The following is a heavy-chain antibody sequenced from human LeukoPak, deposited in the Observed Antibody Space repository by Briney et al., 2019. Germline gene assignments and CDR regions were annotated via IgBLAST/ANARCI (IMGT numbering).Heavy chain of an antibody. CDR1: GGSISSNSYY. D-gene: IGHD2-2*01. CDR2: IYYSGST. V-gene: IGHV4-39*07. J-gene: IGHJ5*02. CDR3: ARQDCSSTSCYVRGWFDP. Sequence: SETLSLTCAVSGGSISSNSYYWGWIRQPPGKGLEWIGSIYYSGSTYYNPSLKSRVTISVDTSKNQFSLKLSSVTAADTAVYYCARQDCSSTSCYVRGWFDPWGQGTLVTVSS.